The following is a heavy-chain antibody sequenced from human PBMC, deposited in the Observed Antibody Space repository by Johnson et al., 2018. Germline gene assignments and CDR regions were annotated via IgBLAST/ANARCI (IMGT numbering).Heavy chain of an antibody. CDR2: IGTAGDA. J-gene: IGHJ6*02. CDR1: GFTFRSYD. D-gene: IGHD1-7*01. Sequence: VQLVQSGGGLVKPGGSLRLSCAASGFTFRSYDMHWVRQPTGKGLEWVSSIGTAGDAYCPGSVKGRFTISGDNAKNSLYLQMNSLRAEDTAVYYCARGENGNYLVYGMDVWGQGTTVTVSS. V-gene: IGHV3-13*01. CDR3: ARGENGNYLVYGMDV.